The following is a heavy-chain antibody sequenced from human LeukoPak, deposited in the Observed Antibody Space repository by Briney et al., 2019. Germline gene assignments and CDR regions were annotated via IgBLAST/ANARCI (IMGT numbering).Heavy chain of an antibody. J-gene: IGHJ3*02. CDR3: ARSFSDAFDI. V-gene: IGHV1-2*04. CDR2: INPNSGGT. Sequence: GASVKVSCKASGYTFTGYYMHWVRQAPGQGLEWMGWINPNSGGTNYAQKFQGWVTMTRDTSASTAYMELSSLRSEDTAVYYCARSFSDAFDIWGQGTMVTVSS. CDR1: GYTFTGYY.